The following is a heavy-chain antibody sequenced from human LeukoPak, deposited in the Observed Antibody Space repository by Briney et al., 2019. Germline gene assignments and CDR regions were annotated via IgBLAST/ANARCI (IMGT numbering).Heavy chain of an antibody. CDR3: ARTRHTVVTPFFVY. D-gene: IGHD4-23*01. Sequence: GASVKVSCKASGYTFTGYYMHWVRQAPGQGLEWMGRINPNSGGTNYAQKFQGRVTMTRDTSISTAYMELSRLRSDDTAVYYCARTRHTVVTPFFVYWGQGTLVTVSS. CDR2: INPNSGGT. CDR1: GYTFTGYY. V-gene: IGHV1-2*06. J-gene: IGHJ4*02.